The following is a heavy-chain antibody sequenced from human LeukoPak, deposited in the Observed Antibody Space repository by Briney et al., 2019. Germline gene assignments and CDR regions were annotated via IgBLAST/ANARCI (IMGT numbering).Heavy chain of an antibody. Sequence: SVKVSCKASGGTFSSYAISWVRQAPGQGLEWMGGIIPIFGTANYAQKFQGRVTITADESTSTAYMELSSLRSEDTAVYYCARSVRFWSGPLIWFDPWGQGTLVTVSS. V-gene: IGHV1-69*01. J-gene: IGHJ5*02. D-gene: IGHD3-3*01. CDR2: IIPIFGTA. CDR3: ARSVRFWSGPLIWFDP. CDR1: GGTFSSYA.